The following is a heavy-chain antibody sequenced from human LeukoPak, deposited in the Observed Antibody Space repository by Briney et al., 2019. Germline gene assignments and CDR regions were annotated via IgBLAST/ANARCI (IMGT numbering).Heavy chain of an antibody. D-gene: IGHD5-12*01. CDR1: GGTFSSYA. CDR2: IIPIFGTA. V-gene: IGHV1-69*06. Sequence: GASVKVSCKASGGTFSSYAISWVRQAPGQGLEWMGGIIPIFGTANYAQKFQGRVTITADKSTSTAYMELCSLRSEDTAVYYCARHSGKNSGYDYAFDYWGQGTLVTVSS. J-gene: IGHJ4*02. CDR3: ARHSGKNSGYDYAFDY.